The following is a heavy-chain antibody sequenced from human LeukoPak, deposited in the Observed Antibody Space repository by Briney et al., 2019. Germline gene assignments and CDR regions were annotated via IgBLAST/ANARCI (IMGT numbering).Heavy chain of an antibody. Sequence: GGSLRLFCAASGFTFSDYYMSWIRQAPGKGLEWVSYISSSGSTIYYADSVKGRFTISRDNAKNSLYLQMNSLRAEDTAVYYCASVSYYDFWSGYYTRGFYFDYWGQGTLVTVSS. CDR1: GFTFSDYY. CDR2: ISSSGSTI. CDR3: ASVSYYDFWSGYYTRGFYFDY. V-gene: IGHV3-11*01. D-gene: IGHD3-3*01. J-gene: IGHJ4*02.